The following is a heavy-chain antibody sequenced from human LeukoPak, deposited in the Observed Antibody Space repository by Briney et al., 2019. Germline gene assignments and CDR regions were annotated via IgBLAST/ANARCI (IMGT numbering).Heavy chain of an antibody. D-gene: IGHD3/OR15-3a*01. Sequence: SETLSLTCTVSGGSISGNYWTWTRQPPGKGLEWIGQIHYTGKADYNPSLRSRITISVDTSKNQMFLKVSSVTAADTAVYYCARFGPYYDMDVWGQGTTVTVSS. J-gene: IGHJ6*02. CDR3: ARFGPYYDMDV. CDR2: IHYTGKA. CDR1: GGSISGNY. V-gene: IGHV4-59*01.